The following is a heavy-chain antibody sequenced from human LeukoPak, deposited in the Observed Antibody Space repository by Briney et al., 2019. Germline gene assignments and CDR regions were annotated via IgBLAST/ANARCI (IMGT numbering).Heavy chain of an antibody. V-gene: IGHV3-7*01. CDR2: IKQDGSEK. D-gene: IGHD6-19*01. J-gene: IGHJ6*02. CDR3: VRGGGCSGSPMRYGTDV. Sequence: GGSLRLSCAASGFTFSSYWMSWVRQAPGKGLEWVANIKQDGSEKYYVDSVKGRFTISRDNAKNSLYLQMNSLRAEDTAVYYCVRGGGCSGSPMRYGTDVWGQGTTVTVSS. CDR1: GFTFSSYW.